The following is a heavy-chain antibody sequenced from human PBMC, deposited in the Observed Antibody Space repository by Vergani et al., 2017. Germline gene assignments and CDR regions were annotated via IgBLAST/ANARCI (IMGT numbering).Heavy chain of an antibody. CDR2: INHSGST. CDR3: ARVGKRKRLPVYYVDY. D-gene: IGHD4-11*01. CDR1: GGSFSGYY. Sequence: QVQLQQWGAGLLKPSETLSLTCAVYGGSFSGYYWSWIRQPPGKGLEWIGEINHSGSTNYNPSLKSRVTISVDTSKNQFSLKLSSVTAADTAVYYCARVGKRKRLPVYYVDYWGQGTLVTGSS. J-gene: IGHJ4*02. V-gene: IGHV4-34*01.